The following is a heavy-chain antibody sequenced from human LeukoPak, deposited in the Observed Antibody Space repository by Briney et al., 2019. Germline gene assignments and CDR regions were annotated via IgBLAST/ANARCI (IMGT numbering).Heavy chain of an antibody. CDR2: LGRNAINT. Sequence: GGSLRLSCAVSGFTFSSFAMSWVRQAPGRGLGWVASLGRNAINTYYADSVKGRFTISRDNSQSPLHLQMNSLRGEDAAVYFCAKEWDLLAYYWGQGTLVTVSS. V-gene: IGHV3-23*05. CDR1: GFTFSSFA. CDR3: AKEWDLLAYY. D-gene: IGHD1-26*01. J-gene: IGHJ4*02.